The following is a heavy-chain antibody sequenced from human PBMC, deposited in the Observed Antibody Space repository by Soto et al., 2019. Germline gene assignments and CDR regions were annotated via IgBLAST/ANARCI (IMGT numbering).Heavy chain of an antibody. V-gene: IGHV3-23*01. D-gene: IGHD1-26*01. CDR1: GFTFSNFA. CDR2: ISDSGDTT. J-gene: IGHJ4*01. Sequence: EVHLLESGGGLIQPGGSLRLSCVASGFTFSNFAMTWVRQPPGKGLEWVSVISDSGDTTFHADSVKGRFTISRDNSKKTVYLQMNSLRAEDTAVYYCAKAARATTLYNFDFWGQGTLVTVSS. CDR3: AKAARATTLYNFDF.